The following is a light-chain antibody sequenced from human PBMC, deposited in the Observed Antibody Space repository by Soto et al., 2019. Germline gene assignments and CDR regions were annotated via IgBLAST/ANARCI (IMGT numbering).Light chain of an antibody. CDR2: LAS. CDR1: QSITTY. Sequence: DIQMTQSPSSLSASVGDRVTITCRASQSITTYLNWYQQKPGKAPNLLIYLASSLQSGAPSRFSGSGSGTDFTLTISSLQPEDFACYYCQQSYSTPYTFGQGTKLEIK. CDR3: QQSYSTPYT. V-gene: IGKV1-39*01. J-gene: IGKJ2*01.